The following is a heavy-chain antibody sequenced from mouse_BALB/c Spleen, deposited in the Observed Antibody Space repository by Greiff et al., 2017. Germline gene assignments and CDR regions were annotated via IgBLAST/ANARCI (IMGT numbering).Heavy chain of an antibody. D-gene: IGHD2-4*01. Sequence: LEESGAELAKPGASVKMSCKASGYTFTSYWMHWVKQRPGQGLEWIGYINPSTGYTEYNQKFKDKATLTADKSSSTAYMQLSSLTSEDSAVYYCARSDYDYERESFAYWGQGTLVTVSA. J-gene: IGHJ3*01. CDR3: ARSDYDYERESFAY. CDR1: GYTFTSYW. V-gene: IGHV1-7*01. CDR2: INPSTGYT.